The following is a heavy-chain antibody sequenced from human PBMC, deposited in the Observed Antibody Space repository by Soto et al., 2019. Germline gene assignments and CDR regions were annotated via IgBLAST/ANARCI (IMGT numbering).Heavy chain of an antibody. D-gene: IGHD1-26*01. CDR1: GGSISSYY. J-gene: IGHJ4*02. V-gene: IGHV4-59*06. CDR2: IYYSGTT. Sequence: SETLSLTCTVSGGSISSYYWSWIRQPPGKGLEWIGYIYYSGTTYYNPSLESRVSISADTSENQFSLKVKSVTVADTAVYYCASTYYTGDSGPYDYWGQGTLVTVS. CDR3: ASTYYTGDSGPYDY.